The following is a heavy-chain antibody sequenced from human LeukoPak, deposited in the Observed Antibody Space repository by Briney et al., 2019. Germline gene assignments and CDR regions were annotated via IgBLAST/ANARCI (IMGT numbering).Heavy chain of an antibody. D-gene: IGHD6-19*01. J-gene: IGHJ4*02. V-gene: IGHV5-51*01. CDR1: GYIFTTYW. CDR2: IYPGDSDT. Sequence: GESLKISCKGSGYIFTTYWIGWVRQMPGKGLEWMGIIYPGDSDTRYSPSFQGQVTISADKSIRTAYLQWSSLKASDTAMYYCARQWSSGWSFFDYWGQGTLVTVSS. CDR3: ARQWSSGWSFFDY.